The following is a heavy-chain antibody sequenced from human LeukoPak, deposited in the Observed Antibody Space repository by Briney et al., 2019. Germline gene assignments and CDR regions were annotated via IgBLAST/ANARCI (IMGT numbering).Heavy chain of an antibody. CDR2: IVVGSGNT. J-gene: IGHJ4*02. Sequence: SVKVSCKASGFTFTSSAMQWVRQARGQRLEWIGWIVVGSGNTNYAQKFQERVTFTRDMSTSTAYMELSSLRSEDTAVYYCAAFRFMGSGSYDYFDYWGQGTLVTVSS. V-gene: IGHV1-58*02. CDR3: AAFRFMGSGSYDYFDY. CDR1: GFTFTSSA. D-gene: IGHD3-10*01.